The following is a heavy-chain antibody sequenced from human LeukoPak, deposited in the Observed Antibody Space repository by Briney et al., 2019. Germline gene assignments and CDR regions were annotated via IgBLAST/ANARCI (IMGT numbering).Heavy chain of an antibody. CDR3: ARGLRYCTPTTCYLPLDS. CDR1: GFTLSSNY. Sequence: GGSLRLSCAASGFTLSSNYMSWGRQAPEKGLEGVSVMYGHAFTYYADSVKRRFTIARDNSKNTLDLQMNSLTVEDTAVYYCARGLRYCTPTTCYLPLDSWGQGTLVTVSS. D-gene: IGHD2-2*01. V-gene: IGHV3-53*01. CDR2: MYGHAFT. J-gene: IGHJ4*02.